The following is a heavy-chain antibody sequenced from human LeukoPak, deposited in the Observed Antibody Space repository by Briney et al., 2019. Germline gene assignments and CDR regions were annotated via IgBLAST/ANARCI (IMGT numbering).Heavy chain of an antibody. V-gene: IGHV4-34*01. D-gene: IGHD3-3*01. J-gene: IGHJ4*02. CDR3: ARGRFNVLRFLEWSYYFDY. CDR1: GGSFSGYY. CDR2: INHSGST. Sequence: PSETLSLTCAVYGGSFSGYYWSWIRQPPGKGLEWIGEINHSGSTNYNPSLKSRATISVDTSKNQFSLKLSSVTAADTAVYYCARGRFNVLRFLEWSYYFDYWGQGTLVTVSS.